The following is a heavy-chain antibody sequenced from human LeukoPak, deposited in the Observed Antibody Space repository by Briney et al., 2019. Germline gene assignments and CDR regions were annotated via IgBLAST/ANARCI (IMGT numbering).Heavy chain of an antibody. CDR3: ATERSSSWYRNWFDP. D-gene: IGHD6-13*01. V-gene: IGHV1-18*01. CDR1: GYTFTSYG. Sequence: ASVKVSCKASGYTFTSYGISWVRQAPGQGLEWMGWISAYNGNTNYAQKLQGRVTMTTDTSTSTAYMELRSLRSDDTAVYYCATERSSSWYRNWFDPWGQGTLVTVSS. J-gene: IGHJ5*02. CDR2: ISAYNGNT.